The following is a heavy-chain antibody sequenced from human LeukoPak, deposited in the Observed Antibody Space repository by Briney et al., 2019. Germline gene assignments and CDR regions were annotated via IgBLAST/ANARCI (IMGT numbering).Heavy chain of an antibody. CDR3: ARRRKDLNWFDP. Sequence: SETLSLACTVSGDSISSSDFYWGWIRRPPGKGLEWIALINYSGRTFYNPSLESRVTISVDMSKNQFSLRLNSVTAADTAVYYCARRRKDLNWFDPWGQGTLVTVSS. CDR2: INYSGRT. J-gene: IGHJ5*02. V-gene: IGHV4-39*01. CDR1: GDSISSSDFY.